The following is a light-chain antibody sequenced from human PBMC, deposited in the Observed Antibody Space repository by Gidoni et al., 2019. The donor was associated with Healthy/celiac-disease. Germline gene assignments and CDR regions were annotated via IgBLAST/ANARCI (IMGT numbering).Light chain of an antibody. CDR2: GAS. J-gene: IGKJ2*01. Sequence: EIVIPQSPATLSVSPGERATLSCRASQSVSSYLAWYQQKPGQAHRLLIEGASTRATGIPARFSGSGSGTEFTLTISSLQSEDFAVYYCQQYNNWPPMYTFXQXTKLEIK. CDR1: QSVSSY. V-gene: IGKV3-15*01. CDR3: QQYNNWPPMYT.